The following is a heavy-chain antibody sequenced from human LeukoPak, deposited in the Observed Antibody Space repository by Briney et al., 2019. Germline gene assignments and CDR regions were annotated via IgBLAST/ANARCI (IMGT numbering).Heavy chain of an antibody. J-gene: IGHJ4*02. CDR1: GYNFTPYW. D-gene: IGHD5-18*01. CDR3: ARLDTGTSDTAMDLMFFDY. V-gene: IGHV5-51*01. CDR2: IYPGDSDT. Sequence: GESLKISCQSSGYNFTPYWIGWVRQMPGKGLEWMGIIYPGDSDTRYSPSFQGQVTISADKSISTAYLQWSSLKASDTAMYYCARLDTGTSDTAMDLMFFDYWGQGTLVTVSS.